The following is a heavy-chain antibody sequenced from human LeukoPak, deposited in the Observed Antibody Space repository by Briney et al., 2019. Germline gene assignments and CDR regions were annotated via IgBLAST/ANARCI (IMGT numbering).Heavy chain of an antibody. CDR1: GFTFSSYS. J-gene: IGHJ4*02. D-gene: IGHD5-24*01. Sequence: GGSLRLSCAASGFTFSSYSMNWVRQAPGKGLEWVSYISSSSSSMYYADSVKGRFTISRDNAKNSLYLQMNSLRADDTAVYYCARGRLGDGYNFGYWGQGTLVTVSS. CDR2: ISSSSSSM. V-gene: IGHV3-48*01. CDR3: ARGRLGDGYNFGY.